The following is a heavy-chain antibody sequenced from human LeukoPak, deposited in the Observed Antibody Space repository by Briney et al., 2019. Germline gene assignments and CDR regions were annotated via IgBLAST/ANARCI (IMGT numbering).Heavy chain of an antibody. V-gene: IGHV4-34*01. CDR1: GGSFSGYY. Sequence: SETLSLTCAVYGGSFSGYYWSWIRQPPGKGLEWIGEINHSGSTNYNPSLKSRVTISVDTSKNQFSLKLSSVTAADTAVYYCARGKLSRYGSGSYIWFDPWGQGTTVTVSS. J-gene: IGHJ5*02. D-gene: IGHD3-10*01. CDR2: INHSGST. CDR3: ARGKLSRYGSGSYIWFDP.